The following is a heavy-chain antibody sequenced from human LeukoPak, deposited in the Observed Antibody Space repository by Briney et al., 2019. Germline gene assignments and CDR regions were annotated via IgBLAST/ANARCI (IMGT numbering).Heavy chain of an antibody. CDR3: ARNFPGVGCSGGSCYDY. V-gene: IGHV4-4*02. D-gene: IGHD2-15*01. Sequence: SETLSLTCAVSGGSITTSNWWTWVHQAPGKGLEWIGEVYHSGITNYNPSLKSRLTLSVDMSNNQFSLKLSSVTAADTAVYYCARNFPGVGCSGGSCYDYWGQGTLVTVSS. J-gene: IGHJ4*02. CDR1: GGSITTSNW. CDR2: VYHSGIT.